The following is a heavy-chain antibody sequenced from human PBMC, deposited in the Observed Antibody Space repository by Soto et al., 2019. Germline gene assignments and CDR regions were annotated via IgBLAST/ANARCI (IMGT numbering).Heavy chain of an antibody. D-gene: IGHD6-13*01. CDR1: GFTFSSFA. V-gene: IGHV3-23*01. CDR2: ISSSGETT. CDR3: VQDWTGNSCPCMVV. J-gene: IGHJ6*02. Sequence: EVQLLESGGGLVQPGGSLRLSCAASGFTFSSFAMTWVRQAPGEGLEWVSSISSSGETTYYSDSVKGRFNISRDISKNMVYLQMTSLRAEDTAVYFCVQDWTGNSCPCMVVWGQGTTVTVSS.